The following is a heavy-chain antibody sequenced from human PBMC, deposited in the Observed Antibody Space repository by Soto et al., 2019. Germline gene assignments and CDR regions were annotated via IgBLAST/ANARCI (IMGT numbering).Heavy chain of an antibody. D-gene: IGHD2-15*01. CDR2: IYYSGST. CDR1: GGSISSYY. V-gene: IGHV4-59*01. J-gene: IGHJ5*02. Sequence: SETLSLTCTVSGGSISSYYWSWIRQPPGKGLEWIGYIYYSGSTNYNPSLKSRVTISVDTSKNQFSLKLNSVTAADTAVYYCARDLGYCSGGSCYNWFDPWGQGTLVTVSS. CDR3: ARDLGYCSGGSCYNWFDP.